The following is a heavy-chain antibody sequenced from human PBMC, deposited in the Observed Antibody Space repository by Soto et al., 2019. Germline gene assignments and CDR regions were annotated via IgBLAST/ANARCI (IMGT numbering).Heavy chain of an antibody. CDR3: ARHPGACGGGSCYYFDS. J-gene: IGHJ5*01. Sequence: QVQLQESGPGLVRPSQTLSLTCSVSGGSISSGYYWSWIRQHPGKGLEWIGYIYYSGSTYYNPSLKSRIAISVDTSKNPFSLKLNSVAAADTAVYYCARHPGACGGGSCYYFDSWGQGTLVTVSS. D-gene: IGHD2-15*01. V-gene: IGHV4-31*03. CDR1: GGSISSGYY. CDR2: IYYSGST.